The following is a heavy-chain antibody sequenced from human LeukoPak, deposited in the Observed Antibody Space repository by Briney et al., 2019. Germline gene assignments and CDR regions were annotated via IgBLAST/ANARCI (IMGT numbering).Heavy chain of an antibody. CDR3: ARQSPLCSGGIFLGH. CDR1: GYSFTSYW. V-gene: IGHV5-51*01. Sequence: GEALKISCKGSGYSFTSYWIGWVLHMPAKGLEWMVISYPDESDTKYSPSFQGQVTISADKSISTPYLQWSILRASDTAMYFCARQSPLCSGGIFLGHWAQKTLVTLSS. CDR2: SYPDESDT. J-gene: IGHJ4*02. D-gene: IGHD2-15*01.